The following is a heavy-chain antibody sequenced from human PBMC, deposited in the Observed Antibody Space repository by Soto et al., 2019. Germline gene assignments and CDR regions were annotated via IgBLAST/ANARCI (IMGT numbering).Heavy chain of an antibody. CDR3: AKYKGVIHHLMFDC. CDR1: GFAFSSFA. Sequence: GGSLRLSCAASGFAFSSFAMSWVRQAPGKGLEWVSSITDSGASTFYADSVKGRLTTSRDNSKSTLYLQMNSLRAEDTAVYYCAKYKGVIHHLMFDCWGQGTLVTVSS. CDR2: ITDSGAST. V-gene: IGHV3-23*01. D-gene: IGHD2-21*01. J-gene: IGHJ4*02.